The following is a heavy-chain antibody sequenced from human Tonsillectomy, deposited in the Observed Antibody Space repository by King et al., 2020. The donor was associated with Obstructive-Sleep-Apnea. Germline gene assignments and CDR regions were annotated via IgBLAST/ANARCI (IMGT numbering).Heavy chain of an antibody. J-gene: IGHJ4*02. Sequence: VQLVESGGGVVQPGRSLRLSCAASGFTFSIYCMHWVRQAPGKGLEWVAVIWYDGSNKYYADSVKGRFTISRDNSKNTLYLQMNSLRAEDTAVYYCARTYYYDSSGYLDYWGQGTLVTVSS. V-gene: IGHV3-33*01. CDR3: ARTYYYDSSGYLDY. D-gene: IGHD3-22*01. CDR2: IWYDGSNK. CDR1: GFTFSIYC.